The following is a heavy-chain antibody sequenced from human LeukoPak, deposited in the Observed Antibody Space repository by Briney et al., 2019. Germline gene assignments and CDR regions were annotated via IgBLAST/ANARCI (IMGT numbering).Heavy chain of an antibody. CDR3: ARYSNWLPDY. Sequence: RGSLRLSTAASGFIFCNYEMNWVRQAPGKGLEWLSYINTSGRTIYYADSVKGRFTISRDHAKNSLYLQMKGLRAEDTAVYYCARYSNWLPDYWGQGTLVTVSS. D-gene: IGHD5-12*01. V-gene: IGHV3-48*03. J-gene: IGHJ4*02. CDR1: GFIFCNYE. CDR2: INTSGRTI.